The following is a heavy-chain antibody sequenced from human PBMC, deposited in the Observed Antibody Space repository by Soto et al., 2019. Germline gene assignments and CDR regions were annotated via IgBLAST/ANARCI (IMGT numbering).Heavy chain of an antibody. Sequence: ASVKVSCKASGYTFTSYAMHWVRQAPGQRLEWMGWINAGNGNTKYSQKFQGRVTITRDTSASTAYMELGSLRSEDTAVYYCARALGYCTNGVCYRFDYWGQGTLVTVSS. D-gene: IGHD2-8*01. CDR1: GYTFTSYA. V-gene: IGHV1-3*01. CDR2: INAGNGNT. CDR3: ARALGYCTNGVCYRFDY. J-gene: IGHJ4*02.